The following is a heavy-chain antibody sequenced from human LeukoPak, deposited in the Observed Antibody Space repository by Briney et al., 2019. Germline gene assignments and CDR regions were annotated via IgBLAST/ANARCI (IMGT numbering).Heavy chain of an antibody. D-gene: IGHD5-12*01. CDR1: GFTFSSYS. V-gene: IGHV3-21*01. CDR3: ATSGRAGYSGYDRDCDY. J-gene: IGHJ4*02. Sequence: PGGSLRLSCAASGFTFSSYSMNWVRQAPGKGLEWVSSISSSSSYIYYADSVKGRFTISRDNAKNSLYLQMNSLRAEDTAVYYCATSGRAGYSGYDRDCDYWGQGTLVTVSS. CDR2: ISSSSSYI.